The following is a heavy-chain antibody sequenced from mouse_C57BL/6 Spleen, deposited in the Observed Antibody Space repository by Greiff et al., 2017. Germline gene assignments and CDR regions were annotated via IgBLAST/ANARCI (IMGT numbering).Heavy chain of an antibody. CDR1: GFTFSDYG. CDR2: ISSGSSTI. J-gene: IGHJ2*01. D-gene: IGHD1-1*01. Sequence: EVQLVESGGGLVKPGGSLKLSCAASGFTFSDYGMHWVRQAPEKGLEWVAYISSGSSTIYYADTVKGRFTISRDNAKNTLFLQMTSLRSEDTAMYYCARPLYYYGSPYYFDYWGQGTTLTVSS. V-gene: IGHV5-17*01. CDR3: ARPLYYYGSPYYFDY.